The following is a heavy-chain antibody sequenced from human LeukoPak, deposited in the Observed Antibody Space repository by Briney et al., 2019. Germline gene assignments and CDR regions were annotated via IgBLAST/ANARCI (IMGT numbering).Heavy chain of an antibody. CDR3: ARSQPYGSGSYYISPVDY. Sequence: EASVKVSCKASGYTFTSYGISWVRQAAGQGLEWMGWISAYNGNTNYAQKFQGRVTMTTDTSTSTAFMELRSLRSDDTAVYYCARSQPYGSGSYYISPVDYWGKGTLVTVSS. CDR2: ISAYNGNT. J-gene: IGHJ4*02. D-gene: IGHD3-10*01. V-gene: IGHV1-18*01. CDR1: GYTFTSYG.